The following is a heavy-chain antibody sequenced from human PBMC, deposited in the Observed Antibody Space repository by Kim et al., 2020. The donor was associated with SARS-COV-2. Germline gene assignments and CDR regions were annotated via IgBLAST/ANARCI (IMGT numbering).Heavy chain of an antibody. V-gene: IGHV3-48*04. D-gene: IGHD6-13*01. CDR3: ARDAESWPADY. J-gene: IGHJ4*02. Sequence: IYYADSVKGRFTIYRDNAKNSLYLQMNSLRAEDTAVYYCARDAESWPADYWGQGTLVTVSS. CDR2: I.